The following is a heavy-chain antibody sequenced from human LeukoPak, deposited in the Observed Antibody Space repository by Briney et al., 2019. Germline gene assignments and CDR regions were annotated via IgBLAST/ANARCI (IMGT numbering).Heavy chain of an antibody. V-gene: IGHV4-39*02. CDR1: GGSISGSDYY. J-gene: IGHJ4*02. CDR2: INYNGNT. D-gene: IGHD3-16*01. Sequence: PSETLSLTCTVSGGSISGSDYYWCWIRQPPGKGLEWIGSINYNGNTYYASSLKSRVTMSVDTSKNHFSLRLSSVTAADTAVYYCARLVLSYGNAFDHWGQGTLVTASS. CDR3: ARLVLSYGNAFDH.